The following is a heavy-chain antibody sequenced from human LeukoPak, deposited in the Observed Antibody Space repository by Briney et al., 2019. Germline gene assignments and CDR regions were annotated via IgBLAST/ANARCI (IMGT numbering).Heavy chain of an antibody. CDR1: GFTFNTYT. J-gene: IGHJ4*02. D-gene: IGHD6-19*01. CDR3: TRDQPSSGWGFDS. Sequence: PGGSLRLSCAASGFTFNTYTMNWVRHAPGKGLEWVANINGRGFSIHYADSIKGRFTISRDNTKDLLYLQMTSLRADDTALYYCTRDQPSSGWGFDSWGRGTLVIVSS. CDR2: INGRGFSI. V-gene: IGHV3-21*06.